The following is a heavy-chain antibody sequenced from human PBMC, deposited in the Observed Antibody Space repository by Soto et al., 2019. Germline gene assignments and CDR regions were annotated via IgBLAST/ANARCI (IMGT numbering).Heavy chain of an antibody. J-gene: IGHJ4*02. CDR3: ARASPQLLLSY. CDR1: GGSISGYY. CDR2: IYYSGST. Sequence: SETLSLTCTVSGGSISGYYWSWIRQPPGKGLEWIGYIYYSGSTNYNPSLKSRVTISVDTSKNQFSLKLSSVTAADTAVYYCARASPQLLLSYWGQGTLVTVSS. V-gene: IGHV4-59*12. D-gene: IGHD2-2*01.